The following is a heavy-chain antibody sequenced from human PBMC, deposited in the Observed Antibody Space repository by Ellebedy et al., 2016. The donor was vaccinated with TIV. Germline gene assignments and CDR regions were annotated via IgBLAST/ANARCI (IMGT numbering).Heavy chain of an antibody. D-gene: IGHD6-6*01. CDR3: ARDRAYSSSPSLGY. J-gene: IGHJ4*02. V-gene: IGHV3-30-3*01. Sequence: GESLKISXAASGFTFSSYAMHWVRQAPGKGLEWVAVISYDGSNKYYADSVKGRFTISRDNSKNTLYLQMNSLRAEDTAVYYCARDRAYSSSPSLGYWGQGTLVTVSS. CDR1: GFTFSSYA. CDR2: ISYDGSNK.